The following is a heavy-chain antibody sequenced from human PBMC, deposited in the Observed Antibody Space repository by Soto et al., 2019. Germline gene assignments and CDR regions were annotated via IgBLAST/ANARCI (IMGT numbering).Heavy chain of an antibody. Sequence: EVQVVESGGGLVQPGRSLRLSFAASGFSFDDYAMHWVRQAPGKGLEWVSGISWNSGTMGYADSVKGRFTISRDNAKNSLYLQMNSLRAEDTALYYCAKSTGGTANGMGVWGQGTTVTVSS. CDR2: ISWNSGTM. J-gene: IGHJ6*02. CDR3: AKSTGGTANGMGV. V-gene: IGHV3-9*01. CDR1: GFSFDDYA. D-gene: IGHD2-8*02.